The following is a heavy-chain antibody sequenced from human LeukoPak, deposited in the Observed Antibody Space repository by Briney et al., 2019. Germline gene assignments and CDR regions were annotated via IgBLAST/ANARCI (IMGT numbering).Heavy chain of an antibody. Sequence: SQTLSLTCTVSGGSLSSGGYYWSWIRQRPGRGLEWIGYIYYSGSTYYNPSLKSRVTISVDTSKNQFSLKLSSVTAADTAVYYCARERYVWGSYRSTYYFDYWGQGTLVTVSS. D-gene: IGHD3-16*02. CDR3: ARERYVWGSYRSTYYFDY. CDR1: GGSLSSGGYY. V-gene: IGHV4-31*03. CDR2: IYYSGST. J-gene: IGHJ4*02.